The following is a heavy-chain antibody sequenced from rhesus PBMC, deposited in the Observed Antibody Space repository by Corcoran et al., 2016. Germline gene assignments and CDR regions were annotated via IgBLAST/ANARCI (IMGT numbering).Heavy chain of an antibody. V-gene: IGHV4-99*01. Sequence: QVQLQESGPGLVKPSETLSLTCAVSGYSISSGYYWGWIRQPPGKGLEYIGYISGSSGSTYYNPSLKSRVTISKDTSKNQFSLKLSSVTAADTAVYYCARHGLAAGRYFEFWGQGALVTVSS. CDR3: ARHGLAAGRYFEF. D-gene: IGHD6-13*01. CDR2: ISGSSGST. J-gene: IGHJ1*01. CDR1: GYSISSGYY.